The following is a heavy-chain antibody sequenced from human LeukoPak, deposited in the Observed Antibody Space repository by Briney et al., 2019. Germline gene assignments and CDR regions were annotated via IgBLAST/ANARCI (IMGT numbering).Heavy chain of an antibody. CDR3: AREQQWLVPYYFDY. Sequence: SQTLSLTSAISGDSVSSNSAAWNWLRQSPSRGLEWLGRTYYRSKWYNDYAVSVKSRITINPDTSKNQFSLQLNSVTPEDTAVYYCAREQQWLVPYYFDYWGQGTLVTVSS. CDR1: GDSVSSNSAA. D-gene: IGHD6-19*01. V-gene: IGHV6-1*01. CDR2: TYYRSKWYN. J-gene: IGHJ4*02.